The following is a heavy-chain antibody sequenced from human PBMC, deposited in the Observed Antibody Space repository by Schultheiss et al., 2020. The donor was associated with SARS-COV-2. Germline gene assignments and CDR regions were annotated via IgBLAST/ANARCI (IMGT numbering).Heavy chain of an antibody. D-gene: IGHD2-2*01. V-gene: IGHV1-69*13. CDR3: ARDGYQLHHVYYYGMDV. J-gene: IGHJ6*02. CDR2: IIPIFGTT. Sequence: SVKVSCKASGATFSKYSMDWVRQAPGQGLEWMGGIIPIFGTTNYAQKFQGRVTITADESTSTAYMELSTLTSDDTAVYYCARDGYQLHHVYYYGMDVWGQGTTVTVSS. CDR1: GATFSKYS.